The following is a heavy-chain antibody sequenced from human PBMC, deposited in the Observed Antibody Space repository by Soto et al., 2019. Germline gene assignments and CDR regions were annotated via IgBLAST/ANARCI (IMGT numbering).Heavy chain of an antibody. CDR3: ARETMWPSGRYYYYPMDV. V-gene: IGHV4-30-4*01. Sequence: QVQLQESGPGLVKPSQTLSLTCSVSGASITSRGSYWTWIRQPPGKGLEWIGPISYSGNTFYNSSLQSRLTISVDTAKNQFSLKMTSVTAADTAVYFCARETMWPSGRYYYYPMDVWGQGTTVPVSS. J-gene: IGHJ6*02. D-gene: IGHD3-10*01. CDR1: GASITSRGSY. CDR2: ISYSGNT.